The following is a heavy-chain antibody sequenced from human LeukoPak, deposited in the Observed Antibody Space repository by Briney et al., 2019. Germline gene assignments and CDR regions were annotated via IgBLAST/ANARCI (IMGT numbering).Heavy chain of an antibody. D-gene: IGHD3-10*01. CDR1: GFTFDDYA. CDR3: AKGMVWYFDL. V-gene: IGHV3-9*01. J-gene: IGHJ2*01. CDR2: ISWNSGSI. Sequence: PGGSLRLSCAASGFTFDDYAMHWVRQAPGKGLEWVSGISWNSGSIGYADSVKGRFTISRDNSKNTLYLQMNSLRAEDTAVYYCAKGMVWYFDLWGRGTLVTVSS.